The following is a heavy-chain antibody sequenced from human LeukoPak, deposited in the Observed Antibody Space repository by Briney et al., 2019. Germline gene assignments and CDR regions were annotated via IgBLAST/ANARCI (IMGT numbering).Heavy chain of an antibody. D-gene: IGHD3-16*02. CDR2: ISAYNGNT. Sequence: GASVKVSCKVSGYTLTELSMHWVRQAPGQGLEWMGWISAYNGNTNYAQKLQGRVTMTTDTSTSTAYMELRSLRSDDTAVYYCARDRGLHLGELSLYDYWGQGTLVTVSS. J-gene: IGHJ4*02. CDR1: GYTLTELS. CDR3: ARDRGLHLGELSLYDY. V-gene: IGHV1-18*01.